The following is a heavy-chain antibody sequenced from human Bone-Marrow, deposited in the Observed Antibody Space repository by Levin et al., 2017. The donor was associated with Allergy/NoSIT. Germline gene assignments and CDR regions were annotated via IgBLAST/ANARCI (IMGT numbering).Heavy chain of an antibody. D-gene: IGHD2-15*01. CDR3: AKSGPVAGAGTFPYFES. Sequence: PGESLKISCSASGFTFKDYAMHWVRQAPGKGLECVSTISWNGGSISYADSVRGRFTISRDNAKNSLYLQMNSLTTEDTAFYYCAKSGPVAGAGTFPYFESWGQGTLVTVSS. J-gene: IGHJ4*02. V-gene: IGHV3-9*01. CDR2: ISWNGGSI. CDR1: GFTFKDYA.